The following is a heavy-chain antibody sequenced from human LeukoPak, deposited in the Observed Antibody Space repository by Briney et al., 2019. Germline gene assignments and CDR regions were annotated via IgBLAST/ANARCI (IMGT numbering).Heavy chain of an antibody. CDR2: IYAGGST. CDR1: GFTVISNH. CDR3: ARDARFGY. Sequence: GGSRRPSFQSSGFTVISNHMSWVRQAPGKGLEWVSVIYAGGSTYYADSVKGRFTISRDNPKNTLYLQMNNLRVEDTALYYCARDARFGYWGQGTLVTVSS. V-gene: IGHV3-66*01. J-gene: IGHJ4*02.